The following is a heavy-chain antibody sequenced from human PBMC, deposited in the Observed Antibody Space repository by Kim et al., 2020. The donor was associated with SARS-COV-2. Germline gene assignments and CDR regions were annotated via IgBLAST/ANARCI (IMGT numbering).Heavy chain of an antibody. J-gene: IGHJ4*02. V-gene: IGHV4-59*01. CDR3: ARDRLYGYYFDY. CDR2: T. Sequence: TNYKPARESRVTLSVDTSKNRVSLKLRSVTAADTAVYYCARDRLYGYYFDYWGQGTLVTVSS. D-gene: IGHD3-16*01.